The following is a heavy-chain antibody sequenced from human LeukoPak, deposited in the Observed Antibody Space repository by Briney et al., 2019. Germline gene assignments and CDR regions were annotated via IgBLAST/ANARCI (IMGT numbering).Heavy chain of an antibody. CDR3: ARGQAAAAVDY. CDR1: GGSISRNSDY. V-gene: IGHV4-61*05. Sequence: PSETLSLTCTVSGGSISRNSDYWGWIRQPPGKGLEWIGYIYYSGSTNYNPSLKSRVTISVDTSKNQFSLKLSSVTAADTAVYYCARGQAAAAVDYWGQGTLVTVSS. J-gene: IGHJ4*02. CDR2: IYYSGST. D-gene: IGHD6-13*01.